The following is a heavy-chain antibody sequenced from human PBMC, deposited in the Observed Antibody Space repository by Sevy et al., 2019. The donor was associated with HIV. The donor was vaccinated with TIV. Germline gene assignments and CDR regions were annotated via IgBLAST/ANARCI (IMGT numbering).Heavy chain of an antibody. V-gene: IGHV3-73*01. J-gene: IGHJ4*02. CDR1: GFTFSGSA. CDR2: IRSKGNSCAT. CDR3: TRGGARDSSSWYDYFDY. Sequence: GSLRLSCAASGFTFSGSAMQWVRQASGKGLEWVGRIRSKGNSCATAYAASVKGRFTISRDDSKNTVYLQMNSLKTEDTAVYYCTRGGARDSSSWYDYFDYWGQGTLVTVSS. D-gene: IGHD6-13*01.